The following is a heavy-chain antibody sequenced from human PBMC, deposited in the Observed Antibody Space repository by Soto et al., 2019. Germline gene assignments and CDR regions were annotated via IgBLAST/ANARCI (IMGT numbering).Heavy chain of an antibody. CDR2: IYYSGST. D-gene: IGHD1-20*01. V-gene: IGHV4-31*03. Sequence: SETLSLTCTVSGGSISSGGYYWSWIRQHPGKGLEWIGYIYYSGSTYYNPSLKSRVTISVDTSKNQFSLKLSSVTAADTAVYYCARHFLYYNWNETSWFDPWGQGTLVTVSA. CDR3: ARHFLYYNWNETSWFDP. CDR1: GGSISSGGYY. J-gene: IGHJ5*02.